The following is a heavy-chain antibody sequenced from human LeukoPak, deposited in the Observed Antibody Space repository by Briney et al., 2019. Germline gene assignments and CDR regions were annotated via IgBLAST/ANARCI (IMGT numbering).Heavy chain of an antibody. D-gene: IGHD3-3*01. CDR2: INPNSGGT. Sequence: ASVKVSCKASGYTFSSYAMNWVRQAPGQGLEWMGRINPNSGGTNYAQKFQGRVTMTRDTSISTAYMELSRLRSDDTAVYYCARAYDFWSGTLDYWGQGTLVTVSS. CDR3: ARAYDFWSGTLDY. CDR1: GYTFSSYA. J-gene: IGHJ4*02. V-gene: IGHV1-2*06.